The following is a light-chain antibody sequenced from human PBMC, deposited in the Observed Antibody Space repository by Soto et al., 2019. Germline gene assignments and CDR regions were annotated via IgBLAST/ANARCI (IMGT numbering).Light chain of an antibody. J-gene: IGLJ1*01. V-gene: IGLV2-23*01. CDR3: CLYAGSTTYV. CDR2: EGS. CDR1: SSDVGSYNL. Sequence: QSALTQPASVSGSPGQSITISCTGTSSDVGSYNLVSWYQQHPGKAPKLMIYEGSKRPSGVSNRFSGSKSGNTASLTISGLQADDEADYYCCLYAGSTTYVYGTGRKV.